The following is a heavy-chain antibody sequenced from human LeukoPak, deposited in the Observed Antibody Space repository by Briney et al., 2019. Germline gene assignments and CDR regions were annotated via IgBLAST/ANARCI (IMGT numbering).Heavy chain of an antibody. CDR1: GYIFTNDW. V-gene: IGHV5-51*01. CDR3: ARKVLARDAFDI. CDR2: IYPGDSDT. J-gene: IGHJ3*02. Sequence: AGESLKISCKGSGYIFTNDWIGWVRQMPGKVLELMGIIYPGDSDTRYSPSFKGQVTISADKSITTAYLQWNSLKASDTAMYYCARKVLARDAFDIWGQGTMVTVSS.